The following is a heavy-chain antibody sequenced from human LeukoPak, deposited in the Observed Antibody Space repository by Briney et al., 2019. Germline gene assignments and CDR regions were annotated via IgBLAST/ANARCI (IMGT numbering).Heavy chain of an antibody. J-gene: IGHJ4*02. D-gene: IGHD4-17*01. CDR3: ARDSHDYGDYGGDFDY. Sequence: GASVKVSCKASGYTFTSYYMHWVRQAPGQGLEWMGIINPSGGSTSYAQKFQGRVTMTRDTSTSTVYMELSSLRSEDTAVYYCARDSHDYGDYGGDFDYWGQGTLVTVSS. V-gene: IGHV1-46*01. CDR1: GYTFTSYY. CDR2: INPSGGST.